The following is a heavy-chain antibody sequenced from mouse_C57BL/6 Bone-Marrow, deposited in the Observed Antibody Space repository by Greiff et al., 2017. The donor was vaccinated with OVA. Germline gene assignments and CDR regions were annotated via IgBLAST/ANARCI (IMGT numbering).Heavy chain of an antibody. Sequence: EVKLMESGGDLVKPGGSLKLSCAASGFTFSSYGMSWVRQTPDKRLEWVATISSGGSYTYSPDSVKGRFTISRDNATKTLYLLRRSLKSEDTSLYYCARGSSYYFDYWGQGTTLTVSS. CDR1: GFTFSSYG. CDR3: ARGSSYYFDY. CDR2: ISSGGSYT. V-gene: IGHV5-6*01. J-gene: IGHJ2*01.